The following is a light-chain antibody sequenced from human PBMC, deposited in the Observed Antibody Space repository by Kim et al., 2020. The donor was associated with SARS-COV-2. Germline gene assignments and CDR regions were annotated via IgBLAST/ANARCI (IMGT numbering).Light chain of an antibody. CDR3: QQYYSTPRWT. CDR1: QSVLYSSNNKNY. Sequence: DIVMTQSPDSLAVSLGERATINCKSSQSVLYSSNNKNYLAWYQQKPGQPPKLLIYWASTRESGVPDRFSGSGSGTDFTLTISSLQAEDVAAYYCQQYYSTPRWTFGQGTKVDIK. CDR2: WAS. J-gene: IGKJ1*01. V-gene: IGKV4-1*01.